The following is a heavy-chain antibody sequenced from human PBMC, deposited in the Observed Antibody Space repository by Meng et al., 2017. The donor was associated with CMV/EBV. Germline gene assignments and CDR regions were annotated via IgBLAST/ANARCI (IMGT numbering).Heavy chain of an antibody. V-gene: IGHV3-49*04. Sequence: GGSLRLSCTASGFTFGDYAMSWVHQAPGKGLEWVGFIRSKAYGGTTEYAASVKGRFTISRDDSKSIAYLQMNSLKTEDTAVYYCTRDYAKYYDILTGYYRFGFFDYWGQGTLVTVSS. J-gene: IGHJ4*02. CDR2: IRSKAYGGTT. D-gene: IGHD3-9*01. CDR1: GFTFGDYA. CDR3: TRDYAKYYDILTGYYRFGFFDY.